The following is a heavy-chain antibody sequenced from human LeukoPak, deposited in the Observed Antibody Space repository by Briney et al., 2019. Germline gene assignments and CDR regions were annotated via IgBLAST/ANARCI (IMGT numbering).Heavy chain of an antibody. J-gene: IGHJ4*02. CDR3: ARHYYCSGGICSFDY. CDR2: IKQDGSEK. D-gene: IGHD2-15*01. Sequence: GGSLRLSCVASGFTFTNYWMSWVRRAPGKGLEWVANIKQDGSEKYYVDSVKGRFTISRDNAKNSLYLQMNSLRPEDTAVYFSARHYYCSGGICSFDYWGRGTLVTVSS. CDR1: GFTFTNYW. V-gene: IGHV3-7*03.